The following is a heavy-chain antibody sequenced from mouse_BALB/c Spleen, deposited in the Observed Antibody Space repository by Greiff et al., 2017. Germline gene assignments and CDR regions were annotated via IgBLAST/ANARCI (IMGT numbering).Heavy chain of an antibody. CDR3: VRANWDGLDY. D-gene: IGHD4-1*01. Sequence: EVQRVESGGGLVQPKGSLKLSCAASGFTFNTYAMNWVRQAPGKGLEWVARIRSKSNNYATYYADSVKDRFTISRDDSQSMLYLQMNNLKTEDTAMYYCVRANWDGLDYWGQGTTLTVSS. V-gene: IGHV10-1*02. CDR1: GFTFNTYA. CDR2: IRSKSNNYAT. J-gene: IGHJ2*01.